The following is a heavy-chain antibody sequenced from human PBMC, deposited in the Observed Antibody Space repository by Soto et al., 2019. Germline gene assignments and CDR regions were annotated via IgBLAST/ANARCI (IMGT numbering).Heavy chain of an antibody. V-gene: IGHV4-38-2*02. J-gene: IGHJ4*03. D-gene: IGHD6-19*01. CDR2: IFHSGDT. CDR1: GDSRTVYF. CDR3: VRDIRVVPSNSEAASSGHPGGGCGL. Sequence: SETLFLTCSVSGDSRTVYFWRWIRQPSGQGPEWIGSIFHSGDTFYNPSLKSRFTMPVDTSRNQFSLNLDSVTATDTAVYYCVRDIRVVPSNSEAASSGHPGGGCGLWARGTQVTVSS.